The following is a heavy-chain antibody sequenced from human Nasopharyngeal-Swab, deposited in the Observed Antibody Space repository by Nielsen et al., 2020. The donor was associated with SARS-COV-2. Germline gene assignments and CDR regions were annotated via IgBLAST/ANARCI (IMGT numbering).Heavy chain of an antibody. CDR1: GFTFTDYW. CDR3: ARGGIGSFDS. J-gene: IGHJ4*01. D-gene: IGHD3-16*01. Sequence: GESLKISCAASGFTFTDYWIHWVRQTPEKGLEWISRVHSDGSSTTYADSVKGRFTISRDNAKNTAYLQMNSLRAEDTALYYCARGGIGSFDSWGHGTLVTVSS. CDR2: VHSDGSST. V-gene: IGHV3-74*01.